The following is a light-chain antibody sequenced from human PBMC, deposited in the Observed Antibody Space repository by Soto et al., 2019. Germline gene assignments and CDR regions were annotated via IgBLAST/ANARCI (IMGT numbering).Light chain of an antibody. CDR1: QSVRSN. J-gene: IGKJ2*01. Sequence: EIVMTQSPVTLPVSPGERATLSCRASQSVRSNLAWYQQKRGRAPRLLIYGASTRATGIPARFSVSGSGTDFTLTISSLQSEDFAVYYCQQYESWPYSFGQGTKLEIK. CDR2: GAS. CDR3: QQYESWPYS. V-gene: IGKV3-15*01.